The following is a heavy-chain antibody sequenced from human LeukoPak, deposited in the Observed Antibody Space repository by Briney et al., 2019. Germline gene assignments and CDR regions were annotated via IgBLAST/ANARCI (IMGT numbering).Heavy chain of an antibody. Sequence: GGSLRLSCAASGFTFSSFGMSWVRQAPGKGLEWVAAISGRCGTTHYADSVKGRFTISRDNAKNSLFLQMNSLRVEDTAVYYCARRCSSSSGPTCDIWGHGTMVTVSS. CDR1: GFTFSSFG. D-gene: IGHD6-6*01. V-gene: IGHV3-23*01. CDR2: ISGRCGTT. CDR3: ARRCSSSSGPTCDI. J-gene: IGHJ3*02.